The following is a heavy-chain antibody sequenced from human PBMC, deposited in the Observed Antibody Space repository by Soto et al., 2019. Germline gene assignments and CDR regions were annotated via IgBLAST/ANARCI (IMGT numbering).Heavy chain of an antibody. V-gene: IGHV3-33*01. CDR2: VWFDGSIQ. D-gene: IGHD1-7*01. CDR3: ARVDFGGNSYYFGY. J-gene: IGHJ4*02. CDR1: GFTFSDYG. Sequence: PXVSLGLSFVACGFTFSDYGIHGVRQAPDKGLEWVAVVWFDGSIQYYGDSVKGRFTISRDNSNNTVDLQMNNLRAEDTAVYYCARVDFGGNSYYFGYWGQGTPVTVSS.